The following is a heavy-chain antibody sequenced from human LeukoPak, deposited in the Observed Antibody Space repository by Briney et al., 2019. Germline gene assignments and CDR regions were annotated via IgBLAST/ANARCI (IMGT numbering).Heavy chain of an antibody. Sequence: ASVKVSCKASGYTFTSYYMHWVRQAPGQGLEWMGIINPSGGSTSYAQKFQGRVTMTRDTSTSTVYMELSSLRSEDTVVYYCARDVIVGAISDAFDIWGQGTMVTVSS. CDR2: INPSGGST. J-gene: IGHJ3*02. CDR3: ARDVIVGAISDAFDI. D-gene: IGHD1-26*01. CDR1: GYTFTSYY. V-gene: IGHV1-46*01.